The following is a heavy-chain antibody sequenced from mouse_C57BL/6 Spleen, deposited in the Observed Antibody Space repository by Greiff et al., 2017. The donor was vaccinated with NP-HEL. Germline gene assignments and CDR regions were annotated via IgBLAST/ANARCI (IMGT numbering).Heavy chain of an antibody. CDR1: GFTFSDAW. D-gene: IGHD2-1*01. V-gene: IGHV6-6*01. CDR3: TPLYYGGYYAMDY. J-gene: IGHJ4*01. CDR2: IRNKANNHAT. Sequence: EVKLQESGGGLVQPGGSMKLSCAASGFTFSDAWMDWVRQSPEKGLEWVAEIRNKANNHATYYAESVKGRFTISRDDSKSSVYLQMNSLRAEDTGIYYCTPLYYGGYYAMDYWGQGTSVTGSS.